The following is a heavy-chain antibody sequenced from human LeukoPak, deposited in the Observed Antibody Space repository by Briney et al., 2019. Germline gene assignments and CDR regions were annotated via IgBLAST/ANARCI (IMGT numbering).Heavy chain of an antibody. J-gene: IGHJ5*02. Sequence: PSETLSLTCTVSGGSISSGGYYWSWIRQHRGKGLEWIGYIYYSGSTYDNPSLRRRITIAVETSKNQFSLRLSSVTAADTAVYYCARYSYGQLSWFDPWGQGTLVTVSS. CDR3: ARYSYGQLSWFDP. CDR1: GGSISSGGYY. V-gene: IGHV4-31*03. CDR2: IYYSGST. D-gene: IGHD5-18*01.